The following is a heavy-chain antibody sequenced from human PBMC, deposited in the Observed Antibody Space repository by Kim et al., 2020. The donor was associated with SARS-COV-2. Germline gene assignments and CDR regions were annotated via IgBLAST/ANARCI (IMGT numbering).Heavy chain of an antibody. Sequence: GGSLRLSCAASGFTFSSYWMHWVRQAPGKGLVWVSRINSDGSSTSYADSVKGRFTISRDNAKNTLYLQMNSLRAEDTAVYYCARGRIAARPVGEIVGAFDIWGQGTMVTVSS. CDR2: INSDGSST. J-gene: IGHJ3*02. D-gene: IGHD6-6*01. CDR1: GFTFSSYW. CDR3: ARGRIAARPVGEIVGAFDI. V-gene: IGHV3-74*01.